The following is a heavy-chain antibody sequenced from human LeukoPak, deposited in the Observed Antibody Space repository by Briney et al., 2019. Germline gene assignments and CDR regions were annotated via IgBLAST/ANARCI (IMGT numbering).Heavy chain of an antibody. CDR3: ARESERSGWYDY. CDR1: AFTFSSYA. Sequence: GGSLRLSCAASAFTFSSYAIHWVRQAPGKGLEWVSLISGDGGSTYYADSVKGRFTTSRDNSKNSLYLQMSSLRSEDTALYYCARESERSGWYDYWGQGTLVTVSS. J-gene: IGHJ4*02. D-gene: IGHD6-19*01. CDR2: ISGDGGST. V-gene: IGHV3-43*02.